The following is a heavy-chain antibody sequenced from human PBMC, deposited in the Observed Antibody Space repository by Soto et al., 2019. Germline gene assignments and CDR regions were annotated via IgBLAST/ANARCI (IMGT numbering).Heavy chain of an antibody. J-gene: IGHJ5*02. CDR1: GYTFTGYY. Sequence: QVQLVQSGAVVKKPGASVKVSCKASGYTFTGYYMHWVRQAPGQGLEWMGWINPNSGGTNYAQKFQGWVTMTRDTSISTAYMELSRLRSDDTAVYYCARARTEAAAGTEWFDPWGQGTLVTVSS. CDR3: ARARTEAAAGTEWFDP. V-gene: IGHV1-2*04. D-gene: IGHD6-13*01. CDR2: INPNSGGT.